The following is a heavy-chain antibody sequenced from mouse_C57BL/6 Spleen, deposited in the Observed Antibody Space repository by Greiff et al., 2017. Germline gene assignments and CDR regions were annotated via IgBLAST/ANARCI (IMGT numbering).Heavy chain of an antibody. J-gene: IGHJ2*01. CDR1: GFTFSSYT. CDR2: ISGGGGNT. D-gene: IGHD1-3*01. V-gene: IGHV5-9*01. CDR3: AREGNYDSGFDY. Sequence: EVQGVESGGGLVKPGGSLKLSCAASGFTFSSYTMSWVRQTPEKRLEWVATISGGGGNTNYPDSVKGRFTISRDNAKNTLYLQLSSLRSEDTALYCCAREGNYDSGFDYWGQGTTLTVSS.